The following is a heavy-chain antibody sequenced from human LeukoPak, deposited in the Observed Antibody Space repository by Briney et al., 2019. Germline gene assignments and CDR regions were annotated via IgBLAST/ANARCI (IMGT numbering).Heavy chain of an antibody. CDR3: ARDIGMVRLYYYFGLDV. CDR2: INTNTGNP. J-gene: IGHJ6*02. Sequence: ASVKVSCKASGGTFSSYAISWVRQAPGQGLEWMGWINTNTGNPTYAQGFTGRFVFSLDTSVSTAYLQISSLKAEDTAVYYCARDIGMVRLYYYFGLDVWGQGTTVTVSS. CDR1: GGTFSSYA. V-gene: IGHV7-4-1*02. D-gene: IGHD3-10*01.